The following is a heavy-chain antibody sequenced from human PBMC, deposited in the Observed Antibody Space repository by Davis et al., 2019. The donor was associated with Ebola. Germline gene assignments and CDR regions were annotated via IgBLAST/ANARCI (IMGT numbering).Heavy chain of an antibody. CDR2: INHSGST. J-gene: IGHJ3*02. D-gene: IGHD3-22*01. CDR1: GGSISSSSYY. V-gene: IGHV4-39*07. CDR3: ARDRQPDQDYYDSSGNDAFDI. Sequence: PGGSLRLSCTVSGGSISSSSYYWGWIRQPPGKGLEWIGEINHSGSTNYNPSLKSRVTMSVDTSKNQFSLKLSSVTAADTAVYYCARDRQPDQDYYDSSGNDAFDIWGQGTMVTVSS.